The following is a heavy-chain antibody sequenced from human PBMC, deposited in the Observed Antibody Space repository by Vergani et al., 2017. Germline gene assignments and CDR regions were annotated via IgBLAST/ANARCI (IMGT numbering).Heavy chain of an antibody. J-gene: IGHJ4*02. CDR2: IIPILGTA. CDR3: ARHEEWELPPAY. D-gene: IGHD1-26*01. V-gene: IGHV1-69*11. Sequence: QVQLVQSGAEVKKPGSSVKVSCKASGGTFSSYAISWVRQAPGQGLEWMGRIIPILGTANYAQKFQGRVTITADESTSTAYMELSSLRSEDTAVYYCARHEEWELPPAYWGQGTLVTVSS. CDR1: GGTFSSYA.